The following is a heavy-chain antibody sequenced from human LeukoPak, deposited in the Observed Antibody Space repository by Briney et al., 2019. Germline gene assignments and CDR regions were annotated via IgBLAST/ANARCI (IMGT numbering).Heavy chain of an antibody. CDR3: AREAKDYYDSSGYYGREIDY. Sequence: GGSLRLSCAASGFTFSSYEMNWVRQAPGKGLEWVSYISSSGSTIYYADSVEGRFTISRDNAKNSLYLQMNSLRAEDTAVYYCAREAKDYYDSSGYYGREIDYWGQGTLVTVSS. CDR2: ISSSGSTI. D-gene: IGHD3-22*01. V-gene: IGHV3-48*03. CDR1: GFTFSSYE. J-gene: IGHJ4*02.